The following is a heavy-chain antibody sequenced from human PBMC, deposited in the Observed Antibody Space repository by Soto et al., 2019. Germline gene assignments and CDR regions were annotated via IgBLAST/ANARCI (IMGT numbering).Heavy chain of an antibody. CDR2: IYYSAST. J-gene: IGHJ6*02. CDR3: ARDSPADFWSGYYYYYGMDV. D-gene: IGHD3-3*01. Sequence: PSQTLPVTCTVSVGAISRGGYYWNWIRHHPGRGPEWIGYIYYSASTYYNPSLKSRVTISVDTSKNQFSLKLSSVTAADTAVYYCARDSPADFWSGYYYYYGMDVWRQGTTVTVSS. CDR1: VGAISRGGYY. V-gene: IGHV4-31*03.